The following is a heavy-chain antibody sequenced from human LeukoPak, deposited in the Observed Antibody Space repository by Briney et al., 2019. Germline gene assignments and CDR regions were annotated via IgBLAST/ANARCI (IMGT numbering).Heavy chain of an antibody. CDR2: ISSSGSTI. CDR1: GFTFSSYE. V-gene: IGHV3-48*03. J-gene: IGHJ6*03. CDR3: ARDGYYYYMDA. Sequence: GGSLRLSCAASGFTFSSYEMNWVRQAPGKGLEWVSYISSSGSTIYYADSGKGRFTISRDNAKNSLYLQMNSLRAEDTAVYYCARDGYYYYMDAWGKGTTVTISS.